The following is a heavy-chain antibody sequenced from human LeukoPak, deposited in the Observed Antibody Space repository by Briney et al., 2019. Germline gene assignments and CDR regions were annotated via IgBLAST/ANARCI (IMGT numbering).Heavy chain of an antibody. V-gene: IGHV1-69*06. D-gene: IGHD4-11*01. CDR2: IIPIFGTA. J-gene: IGHJ4*02. CDR1: GGTFSSYA. Sequence: SVKVSCKASGGTFSSYAISWVRQAPGQGLEWMGGIIPIFGTANYAQKFQGRVTITADKSTSTAYMELSSLRSEDTAVYYCARDKSYSNSVYFDYWGQGTLVTVSS. CDR3: ARDKSYSNSVYFDY.